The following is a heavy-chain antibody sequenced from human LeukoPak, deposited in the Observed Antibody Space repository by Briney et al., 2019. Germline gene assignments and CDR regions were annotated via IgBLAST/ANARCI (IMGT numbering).Heavy chain of an antibody. CDR3: ARWGSGYGDPEN. CDR1: GGSISSYY. CDR2: IYYSGST. Sequence: PSETLSLTCTVPGGSISSYYWSWIRQPPGKGLEWIGYIYYSGSTNYNPSLKSRVTISVDTSKNQFSLKLSSVTAADTAVYYCARWGSGYGDPENWGQGTLVTVSS. D-gene: IGHD4-17*01. V-gene: IGHV4-59*01. J-gene: IGHJ4*02.